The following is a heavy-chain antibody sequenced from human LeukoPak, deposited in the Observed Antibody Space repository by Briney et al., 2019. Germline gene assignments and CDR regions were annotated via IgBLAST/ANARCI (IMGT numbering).Heavy chain of an antibody. J-gene: IGHJ4*02. CDR2: INPNSGGT. V-gene: IGHV1-2*02. Sequence: ASVKVSCKASGYTFTGYYMHWVRQAPGQGLEWMGWINPNSGGTNYAQKFQGRVTMTRDTSISTAYMDLSRLRSDDTAVYYCARVGIAAAIADYWGQGTLVTVSS. CDR1: GYTFTGYY. CDR3: ARVGIAAAIADY. D-gene: IGHD6-13*01.